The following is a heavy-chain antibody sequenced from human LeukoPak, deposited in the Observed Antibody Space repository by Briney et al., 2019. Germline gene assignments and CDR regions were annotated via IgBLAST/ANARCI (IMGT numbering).Heavy chain of an antibody. CDR2: IYYSGST. CDR3: AAVVITTRQFDY. D-gene: IGHD3-22*01. Sequence: RASETLSLTCAVSGGSISSGGYYWSWIRQPPGKGLEWIGYIYYSGSTNYNPSLKSRVTISVDTSKNQFSLKLSSVTAADTAVYYCAAVVITTRQFDYWGQGTLVTVSS. CDR1: GGSISSGGYY. J-gene: IGHJ4*02. V-gene: IGHV4-61*08.